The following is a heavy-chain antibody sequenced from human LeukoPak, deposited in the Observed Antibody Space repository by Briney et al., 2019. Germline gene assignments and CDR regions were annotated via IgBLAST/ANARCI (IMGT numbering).Heavy chain of an antibody. Sequence: GGSLRLSCAASGFTVSSNYMNWVRQAPGKGLEWVSVINGGGGTDYADSVKGRFTVSRDNAKNSLYLQMNSLSADDTAVYFCARGPNYGDRVDFLDSWGRGTKVTVSS. CDR2: INGGGGT. V-gene: IGHV3-66*01. J-gene: IGHJ4*02. CDR1: GFTVSSNY. D-gene: IGHD4-17*01. CDR3: ARGPNYGDRVDFLDS.